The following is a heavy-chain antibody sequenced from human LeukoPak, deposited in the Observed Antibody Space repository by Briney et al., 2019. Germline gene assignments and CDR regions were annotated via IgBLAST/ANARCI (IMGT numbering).Heavy chain of an antibody. J-gene: IGHJ6*03. CDR3: AALRFSYYYYMDV. V-gene: IGHV4-4*09. D-gene: IGHD3-3*01. CDR1: GGPISSYY. Sequence: PSETLSLTCTVSGGPISSYYWSWIRQPPGKGLEWIGYIYTSGSTNYNPSLKSRVTISVDTSKNQFSLKLSSVTAADTAVYYCAALRFSYYYYMDVWGKGTTVTVSS. CDR2: IYTSGST.